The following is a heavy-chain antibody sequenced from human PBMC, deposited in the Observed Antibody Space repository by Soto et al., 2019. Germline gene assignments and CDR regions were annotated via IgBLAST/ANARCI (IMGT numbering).Heavy chain of an antibody. V-gene: IGHV4-31*03. Sequence: PSETLSLTCTVSGGSISSGGYYWSWIRQHPGKGLEWIGYIYYSGSTYYNPSLKSRVTISVDTSKNQFSLKLSSVTAADTAVYYCARMFGYGEYDLGRFDPWGQGTLVTVSS. CDR3: ARMFGYGEYDLGRFDP. CDR2: IYYSGST. J-gene: IGHJ5*02. D-gene: IGHD4-17*01. CDR1: GGSISSGGYY.